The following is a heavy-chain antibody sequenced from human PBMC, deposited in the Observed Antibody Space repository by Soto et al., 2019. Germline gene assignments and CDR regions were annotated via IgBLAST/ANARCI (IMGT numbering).Heavy chain of an antibody. Sequence: QVQLQESGPGLVKPSETLSLTCTVSGGSISSYYWSWIRQPPGKGLEWIGYIYYSGSTNYNPSLKSRVPISVDTSKNQFSLKLSSVTAADTAVYYCARAEEWELRPAGRDYYYGMDVWGQGTTVTVSS. CDR3: ARAEEWELRPAGRDYYYGMDV. J-gene: IGHJ6*02. V-gene: IGHV4-59*01. CDR2: IYYSGST. D-gene: IGHD1-26*01. CDR1: GGSISSYY.